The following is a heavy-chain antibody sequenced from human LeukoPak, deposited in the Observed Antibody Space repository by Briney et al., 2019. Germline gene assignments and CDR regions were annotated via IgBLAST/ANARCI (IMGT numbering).Heavy chain of an antibody. Sequence: SETLSLTCIVSGGSIFTFTYYWGFVRQPPGKGLEWIGSIYYSGKTYYNPSLKSRVTISVDTSKNQFSLKLSSVTAADTAVYYCARQPSGSYPIDYWGQGTLVTVSS. V-gene: IGHV4-39*01. J-gene: IGHJ4*02. CDR1: GGSIFTFTYY. CDR2: IYYSGKT. CDR3: ARQPSGSYPIDY. D-gene: IGHD1-26*01.